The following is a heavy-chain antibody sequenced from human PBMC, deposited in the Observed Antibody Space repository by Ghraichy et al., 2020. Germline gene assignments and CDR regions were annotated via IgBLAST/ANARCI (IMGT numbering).Heavy chain of an antibody. CDR1: GFTFSSYA. Sequence: GESLRLSCAASGFTFSSYAISWVRQAPGKGLEWVSVISGSGDSTYYADSVRGRLTISRDNSKNTVYLQMNSLRAEDTAVYYCAKTPGDIAVAGTFDYWGQGTLVTVSS. V-gene: IGHV3-23*01. D-gene: IGHD6-19*01. CDR3: AKTPGDIAVAGTFDY. J-gene: IGHJ4*02. CDR2: ISGSGDST.